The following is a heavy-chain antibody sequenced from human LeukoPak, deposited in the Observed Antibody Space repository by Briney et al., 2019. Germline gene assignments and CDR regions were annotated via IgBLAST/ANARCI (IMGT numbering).Heavy chain of an antibody. J-gene: IGHJ4*02. Sequence: GASVKVSCKPSCYTFTSFGISWVRQAPGQGREWMGWIGAYNGDTNYAQKFQGRVTMTTDTSTSTAYMDLRSLRSDDTAVYYCTRDHCSGDNCPSFDYWGQGTVVTVSS. CDR1: CYTFTSFG. V-gene: IGHV1-18*04. CDR2: IGAYNGDT. D-gene: IGHD2-15*01. CDR3: TRDHCSGDNCPSFDY.